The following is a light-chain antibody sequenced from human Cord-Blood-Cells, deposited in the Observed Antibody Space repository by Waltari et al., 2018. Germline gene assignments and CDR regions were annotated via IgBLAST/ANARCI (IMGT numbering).Light chain of an antibody. V-gene: IGKV1-39*01. CDR3: QQVNRTWT. Sequence: DIQMTQSPSSLSASVGARVTITCRESRSFGTYLNWYQKKPGKAPKLLFCAESSLQSGVPSRFGGSGFGTNFTLTIGSLQPENFATYSCQQVNRTWTFGQGTKVEIK. CDR2: AES. CDR1: RSFGTY. J-gene: IGKJ1*01.